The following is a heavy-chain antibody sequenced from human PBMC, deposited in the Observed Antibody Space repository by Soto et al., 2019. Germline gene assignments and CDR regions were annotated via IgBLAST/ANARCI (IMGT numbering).Heavy chain of an antibody. CDR1: GGSFSGYY. D-gene: IGHD4-17*01. V-gene: IGHV4-34*01. CDR2: INHSGST. CDR3: AREPYGGNSYGMDV. Sequence: SETMSLTCAVYGGSFSGYYWSWIRQPPGKGLEWIGEINHSGSTNYNPSLKSRVTISVDTSKNQFSLKLSSVTAADTAVYYCAREPYGGNSYGMDVWGQGTTVTSP. J-gene: IGHJ6*02.